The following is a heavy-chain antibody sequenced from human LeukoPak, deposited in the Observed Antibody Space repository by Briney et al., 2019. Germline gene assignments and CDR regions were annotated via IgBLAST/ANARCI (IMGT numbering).Heavy chain of an antibody. CDR1: GGTFSSYA. CDR3: ARQRDYYDSSGSTHYFDY. V-gene: IGHV1-69*05. Sequence: SVKVSCKASGGTFSSYAISWVRQAPGQGLEWMGGIIPIFGTANYAQKFQGRVTITTGESTSTAYMELSSLRSEDTAVYYCARQRDYYDSSGSTHYFDYWGQGTLVTVSS. J-gene: IGHJ4*02. CDR2: IIPIFGTA. D-gene: IGHD3-22*01.